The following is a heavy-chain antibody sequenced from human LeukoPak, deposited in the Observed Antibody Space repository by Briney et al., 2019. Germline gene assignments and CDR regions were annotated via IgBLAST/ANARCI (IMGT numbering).Heavy chain of an antibody. CDR2: IYYSGST. CDR3: ARGGILGTDAPYYYYMDV. V-gene: IGHV4-59*01. Sequence: SGTLSLTCTVSGGSISSYYWSWIRQPPGKGLKWIGYIYYSGSTNYNPSLKSRVTISVDTSKNQFSLKLSSVTAADTAVYYCARGGILGTDAPYYYYMDVWGKGTTVTVSS. D-gene: IGHD7-27*01. J-gene: IGHJ6*03. CDR1: GGSISSYY.